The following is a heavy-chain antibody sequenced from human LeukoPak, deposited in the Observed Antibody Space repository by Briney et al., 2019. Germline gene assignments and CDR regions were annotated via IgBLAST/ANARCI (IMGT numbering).Heavy chain of an antibody. CDR2: IYTSGST. J-gene: IGHJ5*02. D-gene: IGHD3-22*01. CDR3: ARAPGYYYDSSGYYKRNRLYNWFDP. Sequence: SETLSLTCTVSGGSISSGSYYWSWIRQPAGKGLEWIGRIYTSGSTNYNPSLKSRVTISVDTSKNQFSLKLSSVTAADTAVYYCARAPGYYYDSSGYYKRNRLYNWFDPWGQGTLVTVSS. CDR1: GGSISSGSYY. V-gene: IGHV4-61*02.